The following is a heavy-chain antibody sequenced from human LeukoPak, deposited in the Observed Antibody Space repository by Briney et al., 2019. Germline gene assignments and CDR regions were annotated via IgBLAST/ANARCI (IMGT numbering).Heavy chain of an antibody. J-gene: IGHJ4*02. CDR1: GGSISSSSYY. CDR3: ARARYYYTY. CDR2: IYYNGNT. V-gene: IGHV4-39*07. Sequence: SETLSLTCTVSGGSISSSSYYWGWIRQPPGKGLEWIGSIYYNGNTNYNPSLKSRVTISIDTSKNQFSLKLSSVTAADTAVYYCARARYYYTYWGQGTLVTVSS.